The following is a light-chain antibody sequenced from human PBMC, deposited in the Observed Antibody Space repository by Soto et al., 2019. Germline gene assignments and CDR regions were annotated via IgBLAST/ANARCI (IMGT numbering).Light chain of an antibody. V-gene: IGLV4-69*01. J-gene: IGLJ1*01. Sequence: QPVLTQSPSASASLGASVKLTCTLSSGHSSYAIAWHQQQPEKGPRYLMKLNSDGSHSTGDGIPDRFSGSSSGAERYLTISSLQSEDEADYYCQTWGTGIHYVFGTGTKVTVL. CDR3: QTWGTGIHYV. CDR2: LNSDGSH. CDR1: SGHSSYA.